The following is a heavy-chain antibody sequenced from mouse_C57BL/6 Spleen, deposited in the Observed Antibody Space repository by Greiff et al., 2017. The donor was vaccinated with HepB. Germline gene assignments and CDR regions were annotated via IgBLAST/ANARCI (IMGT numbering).Heavy chain of an antibody. CDR1: GYTFTSYW. CDR2: IDPSDSYT. J-gene: IGHJ4*01. V-gene: IGHV1-69*01. D-gene: IGHD3-2*02. CDR3: ARDSSGYNAMDY. Sequence: QVQLQQPGAELVMPGASVKLSCKASGYTFTSYWMHWVKQRPGQGLEWIGEIDPSDSYTNYNQKFKGKSTLTVDKSSSTAYMQLSILTSEDSAVYYCARDSSGYNAMDYWGQGTSVTVSS.